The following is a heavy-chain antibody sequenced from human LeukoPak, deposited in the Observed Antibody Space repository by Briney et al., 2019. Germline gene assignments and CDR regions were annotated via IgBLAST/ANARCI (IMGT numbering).Heavy chain of an antibody. V-gene: IGHV3-21*01. Sequence: GGSLRLSCAASGFTFSSYSMNWVRQAPGKGLEWVSSISSSSSYIYYADSVKGRFTISRDNAKISLYLQMNSLRAEDTAVYYCARAAYCGGDCYLVDYWGQGTLVTVSS. CDR1: GFTFSSYS. CDR3: ARAAYCGGDCYLVDY. J-gene: IGHJ4*02. D-gene: IGHD2-21*02. CDR2: ISSSSSYI.